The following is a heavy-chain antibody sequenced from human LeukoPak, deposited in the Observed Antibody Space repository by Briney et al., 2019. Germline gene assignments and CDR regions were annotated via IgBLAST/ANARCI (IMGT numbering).Heavy chain of an antibody. V-gene: IGHV3-21*01. D-gene: IGHD3-3*01. CDR3: ASIWSGSLDY. Sequence: AGGSLRLSCAASGFTFSSYSMNWVRQAPGKGLEWVSSISSSSSYIYYADSVKGRFTISRDNAKNSLYLQMNSLRAEDTAVYYCASIWSGSLDYWGQGTLVTASS. CDR1: GFTFSSYS. J-gene: IGHJ4*02. CDR2: ISSSSSYI.